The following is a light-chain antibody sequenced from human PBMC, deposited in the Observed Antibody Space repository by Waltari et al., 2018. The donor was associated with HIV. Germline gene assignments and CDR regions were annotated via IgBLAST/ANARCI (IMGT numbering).Light chain of an antibody. Sequence: EIVMTKSQATLSVSPGERATLPCRASQSVRSNLAWYQQRPGQAPRLLISGASTRATGVPARFSGSGSGTDFTLTISSLQSEDFAVYYCQQYDNWPPITFGQGTRLEIK. CDR3: QQYDNWPPIT. V-gene: IGKV3-15*01. CDR1: QSVRSN. CDR2: GAS. J-gene: IGKJ5*01.